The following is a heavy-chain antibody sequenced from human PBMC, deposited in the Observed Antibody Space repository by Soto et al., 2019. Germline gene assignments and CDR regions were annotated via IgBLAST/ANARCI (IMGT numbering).Heavy chain of an antibody. J-gene: IGHJ6*02. V-gene: IGHV1-69*02. CDR2: IIPILDIP. D-gene: IGHD2-8*02. CDR1: GGTFSRYT. Sequence: QVQLVQSGAEVKKPGSSVKVSCKASGGTFSRYTFTWVRQAPGQGLEWMGRIIPILDIPNYAQNFQGRVTITAEKSTSTAYMELRSLRSDDTAVYYCASHFTGVLVLGTSPPGGDNYGWDVWGQGTTVTVSS. CDR3: ASHFTGVLVLGTSPPGGDNYGWDV.